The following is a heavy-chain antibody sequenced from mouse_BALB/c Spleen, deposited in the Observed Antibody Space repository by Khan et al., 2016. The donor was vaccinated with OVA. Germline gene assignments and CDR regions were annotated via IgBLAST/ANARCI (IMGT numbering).Heavy chain of an antibody. V-gene: IGHV5-6*01. J-gene: IGHJ3*01. D-gene: IGHD4-1*01. CDR3: AGHLTGWFAY. CDR1: GFTFSSYS. CDR2: ISSGGDYT. Sequence: EVELVESGGDLVKPGASLKLSCAASGFTFSSYSMSWVRQTPDKRLEWVATISSGGDYTYYPHSVKGRSTISRDDAKNTLYLQLSSLTSEDTAMCYCAGHLTGWFAYWGQGTLVTVSA.